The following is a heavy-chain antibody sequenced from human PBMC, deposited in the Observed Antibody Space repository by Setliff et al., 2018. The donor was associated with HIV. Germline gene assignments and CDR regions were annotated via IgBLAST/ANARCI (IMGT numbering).Heavy chain of an antibody. J-gene: IGHJ3*01. CDR1: GFTFSSYV. CDR2: ITDRGDKT. Sequence: GGSLRLSCAASGFTFSSYVMNWVRQAPGKGLEWVSGITDRGDKTYYADSVKGRFTISRDNSNNTLYLQMHGLRADDTAVYDCARDRPRRIVAATNLPNAFDVWGHGTLVTVSS. V-gene: IGHV3-23*01. CDR3: ARDRPRRIVAATNLPNAFDV. D-gene: IGHD2-21*01.